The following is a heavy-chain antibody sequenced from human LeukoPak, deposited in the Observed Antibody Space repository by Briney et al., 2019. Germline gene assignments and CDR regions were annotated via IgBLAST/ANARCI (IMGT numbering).Heavy chain of an antibody. Sequence: ASVKVSCKASGYTFTNYFIHWLRHAPGQGLEWMGIINPSSGSTTYAQKFQGRVTMSRDTSTSTVYMELRSLRSEDTAMYYCARPSFLYYFDYWGQGTLVTVSS. V-gene: IGHV1-46*01. CDR3: ARPSFLYYFDY. CDR2: INPSSGST. J-gene: IGHJ4*02. CDR1: GYTFTNYF.